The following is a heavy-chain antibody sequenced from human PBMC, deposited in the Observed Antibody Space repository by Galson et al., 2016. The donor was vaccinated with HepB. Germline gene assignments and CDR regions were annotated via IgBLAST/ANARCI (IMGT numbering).Heavy chain of an antibody. D-gene: IGHD3-22*01. V-gene: IGHV3-23*01. CDR3: ARRYDTPGYYYLDS. Sequence: SLRLSCAASGFTFGNYMMNWVRQAPGKGLEWVSAIGGSGGDTYYADSVKGRFTISRDDSKNTLYLHINSLRAEDTAVYYCARRYDTPGYYYLDSWGQGTLVTVSS. CDR1: GFTFGNYM. CDR2: IGGSGGDT. J-gene: IGHJ5*01.